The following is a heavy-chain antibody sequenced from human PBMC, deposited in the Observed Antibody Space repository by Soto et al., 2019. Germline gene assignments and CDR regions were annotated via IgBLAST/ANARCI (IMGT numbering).Heavy chain of an antibody. D-gene: IGHD3-10*01. V-gene: IGHV3-33*01. J-gene: IGHJ4*02. CDR3: ARDRDGSQTLFDY. CDR2: IWGDGSKK. CDR1: GFTFSNFA. Sequence: QVHLVESGGGVVQPGRSLRLSCVASGFTFSNFAMHWVRQAPGKGLEWVAVIWGDGSKKYYADSVKGRFTISRDDSKNTLHLEMNSLRPEDTALYYCARDRDGSQTLFDYWGQGTLGTVSS.